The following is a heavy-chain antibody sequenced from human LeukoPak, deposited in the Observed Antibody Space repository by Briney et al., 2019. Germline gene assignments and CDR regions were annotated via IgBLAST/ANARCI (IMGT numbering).Heavy chain of an antibody. CDR1: GGSISSSSYY. CDR3: ARVLRERWLQLGAFDI. J-gene: IGHJ3*02. V-gene: IGHV4-39*07. D-gene: IGHD5-24*01. CDR2: IYYSGST. Sequence: SETLSLTCTVSGGSISSSSYYWGWIRQPPGKGLEWIGSIYYSGSTNYNPSLKSRVTISVDTSKNQFSLKLSSVTAADTAVYYCARVLRERWLQLGAFDIWGQGTMVTVSS.